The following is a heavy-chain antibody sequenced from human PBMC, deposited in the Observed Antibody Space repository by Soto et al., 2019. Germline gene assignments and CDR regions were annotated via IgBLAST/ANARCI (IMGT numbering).Heavy chain of an antibody. J-gene: IGHJ6*02. D-gene: IGHD1-26*01. V-gene: IGHV3-30-3*01. CDR1: GFTFSSYA. CDR2: ISYDGSNK. Sequence: GGSLRLSCAASGFTFSSYAMHWVRQAPGKGLEWVAVISYDGSNKYYADSVKGRFTISRDNSKNTLYLQMNSLRAEDTAVYYCARAGWEQADYYYGMDVWGQGTTVTVSS. CDR3: ARAGWEQADYYYGMDV.